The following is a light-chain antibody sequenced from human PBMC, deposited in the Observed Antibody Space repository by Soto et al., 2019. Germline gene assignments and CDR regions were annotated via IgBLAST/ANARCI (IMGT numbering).Light chain of an antibody. CDR1: ESLPHENGYIY. Sequence: IVMSQSPLSLPVTPGEPASISCRSSESLPHENGYIYLDWYLLQPGQSPQLLIYLGSNRASGVPDRFSGSGSGTDYTLKISRVEAEDVGVYYCMQAQQTPPTFGQGTKLEI. V-gene: IGKV2-28*01. J-gene: IGKJ2*01. CDR3: MQAQQTPPT. CDR2: LGS.